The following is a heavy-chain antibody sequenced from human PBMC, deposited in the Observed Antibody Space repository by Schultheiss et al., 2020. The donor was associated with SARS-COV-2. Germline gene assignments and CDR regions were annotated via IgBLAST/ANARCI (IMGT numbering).Heavy chain of an antibody. CDR1: GFTFSSYA. CDR2: ISYDGSNK. V-gene: IGHV3-30*04. CDR3: ARRVATGWHFDL. D-gene: IGHD5-12*01. Sequence: GGSLRLSCTASGFTFSSYAIHWVRQAPGKGLEWVAVISYDGSNKYYADSVKGRFTISRDNSKNTLYLQMNSLRAADTAVYYCARRVATGWHFDLWGRGTLVTVSS. J-gene: IGHJ2*01.